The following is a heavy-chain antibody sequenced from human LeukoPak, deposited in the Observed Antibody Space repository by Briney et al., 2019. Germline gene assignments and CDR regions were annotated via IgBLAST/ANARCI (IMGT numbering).Heavy chain of an antibody. V-gene: IGHV3-23*01. CDR1: GFTFSSFW. CDR2: ISGSGGST. J-gene: IGHJ4*02. D-gene: IGHD5-12*01. CDR3: AKDQNEGYSLDY. Sequence: GGSLRLSCAASGFTFSSFWLHWVRQVPGKGLEWVSAISGSGGSTYYADSVKGRFTISRDNSKNTLYLQMNSLRAEDTAVYYCAKDQNEGYSLDYWGQGTLVTVSS.